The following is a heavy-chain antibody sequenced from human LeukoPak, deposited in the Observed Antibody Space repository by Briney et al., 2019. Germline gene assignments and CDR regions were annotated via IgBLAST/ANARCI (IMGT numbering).Heavy chain of an antibody. CDR2: IYTSGST. Sequence: SETLSLTCTVSGGSISSGSYYWSWIRQPAGKGLEWIGRIYTSGSTNYNPSLKSRVTISVDTSKNQFSLKLNSVTAADTAVYFCARRPYSSSSYYFDYWGQGTLVTVSS. D-gene: IGHD6-6*01. V-gene: IGHV4-61*02. CDR1: GGSISSGSYY. CDR3: ARRPYSSSSYYFDY. J-gene: IGHJ4*02.